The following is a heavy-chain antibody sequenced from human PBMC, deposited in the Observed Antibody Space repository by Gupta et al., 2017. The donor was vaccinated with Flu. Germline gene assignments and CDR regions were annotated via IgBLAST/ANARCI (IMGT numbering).Heavy chain of an antibody. Sequence: EVHLVESGGGLVKPGGSLRLSCAASGFTFSIYTMSWVRQAPGKGLEWVASIDGSGEKMYYAESVRGRFTISRANTKNSLYLQMNALRADDTAEYYCATVSGHDDHFDSWGLGTLVTVSS. J-gene: IGHJ4*02. CDR2: IDGSGEKM. CDR3: ATVSGHDDHFDS. D-gene: IGHD2-15*01. CDR1: GFTFSIYT. V-gene: IGHV3-21*01.